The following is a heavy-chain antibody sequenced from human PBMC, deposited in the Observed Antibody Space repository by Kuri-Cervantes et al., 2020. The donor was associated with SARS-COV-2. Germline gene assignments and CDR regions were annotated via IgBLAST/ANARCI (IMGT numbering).Heavy chain of an antibody. D-gene: IGHD6-19*01. CDR1: GFTFSSYW. Sequence: GESLKISCAASGFTFSSYWMSWVRQAPGKGLEWVANIKQDGSEKYYVDSVKGRFTISRDNAKNSLYLQMNSLRAEDTAVYYCATEAGTSSHNDYWGQGTLVTVSS. V-gene: IGHV3-7*04. J-gene: IGHJ4*02. CDR3: ATEAGTSSHNDY. CDR2: IKQDGSEK.